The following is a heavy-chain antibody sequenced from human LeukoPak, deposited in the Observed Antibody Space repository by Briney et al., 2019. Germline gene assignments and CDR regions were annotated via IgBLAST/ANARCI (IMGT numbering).Heavy chain of an antibody. CDR2: ISGSGSSV. Sequence: PGGSLRLSCTASGFTFSDYYMSWIRQAPGKGLEWVSYISGSGSSVYYADSLKGRFTISRDNAKNSLYLQMNSLRAEDTAVYYCAELGITMIGGVWGKGTTVTISS. J-gene: IGHJ6*04. D-gene: IGHD3-10*02. CDR1: GFTFSDYY. CDR3: AELGITMIGGV. V-gene: IGHV3-11*04.